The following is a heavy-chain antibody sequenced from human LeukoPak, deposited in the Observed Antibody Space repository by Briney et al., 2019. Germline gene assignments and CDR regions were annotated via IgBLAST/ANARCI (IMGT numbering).Heavy chain of an antibody. CDR1: GFTFSSYT. CDR3: ARGPWMQLWGTSDY. D-gene: IGHD5-18*01. CDR2: ISYDGSNK. V-gene: IGHV3-30*04. J-gene: IGHJ4*02. Sequence: GSLRLSCAASGFTFSSYTMHWGRQAPGKGLEWVAVISYDGSNKYYADSVKGRFTISRDNSKNTLYLQMTSLRAEDTAVYYCARGPWMQLWGTSDYWGQGTLVTVSS.